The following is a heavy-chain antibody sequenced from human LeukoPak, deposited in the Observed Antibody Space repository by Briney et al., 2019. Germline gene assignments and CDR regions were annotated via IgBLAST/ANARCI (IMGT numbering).Heavy chain of an antibody. CDR2: IRYDGSNK. J-gene: IGHJ4*02. Sequence: GGSLRLSCAASGFNFSSYGMHWVRQAPGKGLEWVPFIRYDGSNKYYADSVKGRFTISRDNSKNTLYLQMNSLRAEDTALYYCAKDTLSFNGDWFDFWGQGTLVTVSS. D-gene: IGHD4-17*01. CDR1: GFNFSSYG. CDR3: AKDTLSFNGDWFDF. V-gene: IGHV3-30*02.